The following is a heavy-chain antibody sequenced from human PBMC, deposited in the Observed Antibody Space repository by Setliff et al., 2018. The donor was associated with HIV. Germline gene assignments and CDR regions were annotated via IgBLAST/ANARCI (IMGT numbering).Heavy chain of an antibody. V-gene: IGHV1-69*13. CDR1: GGSFSRNA. CDR3: ATSPRGTYYDILSGRPRGWFDP. J-gene: IGHJ5*02. CDR2: IIPMFGTA. Sequence: ASVKVSCKASGGSFSRNAISWVRQAPGHGLEWMGGIIPMFGTADYAQKFQGSVTIIADESTSTAYMDLSSLTSDDTAVYYCATSPRGTYYDILSGRPRGWFDPWGQGTLVTVSS. D-gene: IGHD3-9*01.